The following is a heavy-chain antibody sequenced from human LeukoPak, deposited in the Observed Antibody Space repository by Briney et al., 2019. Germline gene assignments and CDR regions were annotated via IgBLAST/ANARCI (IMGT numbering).Heavy chain of an antibody. CDR1: GFTFSSYA. D-gene: IGHD1-26*01. CDR2: ISGSGGST. V-gene: IGHV3-23*01. J-gene: IGHJ4*02. CDR3: AKGILSGSYYFDY. Sequence: QPGGSLRLSCAASGFTFSSYAMSWVRQAPGKGLEWVSVISGSGGSTYCADSVKGRFTISRDNSKNTLYLQMNSLRGEDTAVYYCAKGILSGSYYFDYWGQGTLVTVSS.